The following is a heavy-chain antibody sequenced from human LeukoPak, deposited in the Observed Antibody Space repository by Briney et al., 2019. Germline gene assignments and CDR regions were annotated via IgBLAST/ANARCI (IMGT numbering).Heavy chain of an antibody. CDR2: ISYDGTNK. D-gene: IGHD3-10*01. J-gene: IGHJ6*02. V-gene: IGHV3-30*18. Sequence: GGSLRLSCAASGFTFSNYAIHWIRQGPGKGLKWVAIISYDGTNKYYADSVKGRFSISRDNSKNTLYLQMNSLRPEDTAVYYCAKVVGFGEAYGMDVWGQGTTVTVSS. CDR3: AKVVGFGEAYGMDV. CDR1: GFTFSNYA.